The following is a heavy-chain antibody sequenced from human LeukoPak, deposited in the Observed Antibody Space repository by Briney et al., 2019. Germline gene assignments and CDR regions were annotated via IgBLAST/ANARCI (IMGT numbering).Heavy chain of an antibody. Sequence: GGSLRLSCAASGFTFSDYNMRWIRQAPGKGLEWVSSISRSGSTKYYADSVKGRFTISRDNAKNSLFLQMNSLRAEDTAMYYCARVYYGSGAYYKYWGQGTLVTVSS. CDR2: ISRSGSTK. J-gene: IGHJ4*02. V-gene: IGHV3-11*01. CDR3: ARVYYGSGAYYKY. CDR1: GFTFSDYN. D-gene: IGHD3-10*01.